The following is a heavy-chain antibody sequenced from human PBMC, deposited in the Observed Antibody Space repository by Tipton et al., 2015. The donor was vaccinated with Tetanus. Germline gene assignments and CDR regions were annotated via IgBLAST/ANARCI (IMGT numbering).Heavy chain of an antibody. CDR3: ARGDHHDLPVSYFDY. CDR1: GGSVSSGSYY. Sequence: TLSLTCTVSGGSVSSGSYYWSWIRQPPGKGLEWIGYIYYSGSTNYNPSLKSRVTISVDTSKNQFSLKLSSVTAADTAVYYCARGDHHDLPVSYFDYWGQGTLVTVSS. J-gene: IGHJ4*02. D-gene: IGHD3-3*01. CDR2: IYYSGST. V-gene: IGHV4-61*01.